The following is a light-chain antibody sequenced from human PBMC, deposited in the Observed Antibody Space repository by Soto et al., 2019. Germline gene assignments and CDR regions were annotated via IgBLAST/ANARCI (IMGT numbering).Light chain of an antibody. Sequence: SVLTQPASVSGSPGQSITISCTGTSSDVGDYNYVSWYQQHPGKAPKVMIYDVSNRPSGVSNRFSGSKSGNTASLTISGLQAEDEADYYCSSYTSSSTLVFGTGTKVTV. CDR2: DVS. CDR1: SSDVGDYNY. V-gene: IGLV2-14*01. CDR3: SSYTSSSTLV. J-gene: IGLJ1*01.